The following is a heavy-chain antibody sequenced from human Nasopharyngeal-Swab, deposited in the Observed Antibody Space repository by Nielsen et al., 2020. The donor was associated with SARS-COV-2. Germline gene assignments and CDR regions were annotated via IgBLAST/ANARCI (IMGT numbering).Heavy chain of an antibody. CDR1: GFTFSSYG. Sequence: GESLKISCAASGFTFSSYGMHWVRQAPGKGLEWVAVIWYDGSNKYYADSVKGRFTISRDNSKNTLYLQMNSLRAEDTAVYYCARDLGAAFDIWGQGTMVTVSS. V-gene: IGHV3-30*19. CDR3: ARDLGAAFDI. J-gene: IGHJ3*02. CDR2: IWYDGSNK.